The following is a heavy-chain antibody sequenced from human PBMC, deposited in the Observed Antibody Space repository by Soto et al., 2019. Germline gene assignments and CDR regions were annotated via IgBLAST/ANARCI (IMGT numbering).Heavy chain of an antibody. CDR1: GFSFRSSW. V-gene: IGHV3-7*01. J-gene: IGHJ4*02. D-gene: IGHD3-10*01. CDR3: ARDPYYGASDY. Sequence: EVELVESGGGLVPPGGSLRLSSVASGFSFRSSWMSWVRQVPGRGLEWVAQLNPYGSTKAYVDAVKGRVTISRDNAKNSMYLQMNSLRVEDTAVYYCARDPYYGASDYWGQGTLVTVSS. CDR2: LNPYGSTK.